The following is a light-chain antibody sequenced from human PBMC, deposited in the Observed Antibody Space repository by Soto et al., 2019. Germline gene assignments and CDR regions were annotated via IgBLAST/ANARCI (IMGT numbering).Light chain of an antibody. Sequence: DIVMTQSPLSLPVTPGEPASISCRSSQSLLHSNGYNYLDWYLQKPGQSPQLLIYLGSNRASGVPDRVSGSGSGTDFTLKISRVEAEDVGVYYCMQALQTPRTFGQVTKVEIK. V-gene: IGKV2-28*01. CDR1: QSLLHSNGYNY. CDR2: LGS. J-gene: IGKJ1*01. CDR3: MQALQTPRT.